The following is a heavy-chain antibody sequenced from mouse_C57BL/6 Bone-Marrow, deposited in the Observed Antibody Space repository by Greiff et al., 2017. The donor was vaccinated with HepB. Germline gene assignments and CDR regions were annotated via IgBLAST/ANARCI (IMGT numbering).Heavy chain of an antibody. D-gene: IGHD2-5*01. CDR3: AFYSNYDWYFDV. J-gene: IGHJ1*03. Sequence: VQLKQSGPELVKPGASVKISCKASGYSFTDYNMNWVKQSNGKSLEWIGVINPNYGTTSYNQKFKGKATLTVDQSSSTAYMELNSLTSEDSAVYYCAFYSNYDWYFDVWGTVTTVTVSS. CDR2: INPNYGTT. CDR1: GYSFTDYN. V-gene: IGHV1-39*01.